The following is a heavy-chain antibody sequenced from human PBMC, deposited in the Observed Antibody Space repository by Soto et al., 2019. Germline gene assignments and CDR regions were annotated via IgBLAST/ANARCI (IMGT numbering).Heavy chain of an antibody. J-gene: IGHJ4*02. V-gene: IGHV2-5*02. Sequence: SGPTLVNPTQTLTLTCTFSGFSLNSRGVGVGWVRQPPGKALEWLAIVYWDDDKRYRPSLRSRPSIRKDTPKNQVVLTLTNTDPVDTATYYCVHRGPVDATGMGFDFWGQGSLVTVSS. CDR3: VHRGPVDATGMGFDF. CDR2: VYWDDDK. D-gene: IGHD3-9*01. CDR1: GFSLNSRGVG.